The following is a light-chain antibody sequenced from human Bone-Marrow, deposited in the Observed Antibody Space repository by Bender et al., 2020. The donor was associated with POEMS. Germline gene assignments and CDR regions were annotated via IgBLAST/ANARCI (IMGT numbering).Light chain of an antibody. V-gene: IGLV2-23*01. CDR2: DNN. CDR3: CSYAGSRTWV. CDR1: SSDVGGYNS. Sequence: QSALTQPPSASGSPGQSVTISCSGTSSDVGGYNSVSWYQQYPGQAPKLILYDNNKRPSGVSKRFSGSKSGNTASLRISGLQAEDEAYYLCCSYAGSRTWVFGGGTKLTVL. J-gene: IGLJ3*02.